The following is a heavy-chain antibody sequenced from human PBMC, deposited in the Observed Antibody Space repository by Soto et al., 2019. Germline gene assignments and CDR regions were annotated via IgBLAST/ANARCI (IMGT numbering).Heavy chain of an antibody. V-gene: IGHV4-39*01. J-gene: IGHJ3*02. Sequence: PSETLSLTCTVSGGSISSSSYYWGWIRQPPGKGLEWIGSIYYSGSTYYNPSLKSRVTISVDTSKNQFSLKLSSVTAADTAVYYCARAMERITMVRGDYFDAFDIWGQGTMVTVS. CDR3: ARAMERITMVRGDYFDAFDI. CDR1: GGSISSSSYY. CDR2: IYYSGST. D-gene: IGHD3-10*01.